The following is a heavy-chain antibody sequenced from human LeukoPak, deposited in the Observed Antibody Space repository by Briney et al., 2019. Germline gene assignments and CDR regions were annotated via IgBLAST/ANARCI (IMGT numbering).Heavy chain of an antibody. Sequence: GGSLRLSCEASGFTFSDSSLHWVRQAPGKGLEWVGRIASRRNNYATAYGESVTGRFTVSRDDSKSTAYLEMNSLRTEDTAVYYCTRHPPRDENTGGARFNYWGQGSLVAVSS. CDR3: TRHPPRDENTGGARFNY. D-gene: IGHD5-24*01. V-gene: IGHV3-73*01. J-gene: IGHJ4*02. CDR2: IASRRNNYAT. CDR1: GFTFSDSS.